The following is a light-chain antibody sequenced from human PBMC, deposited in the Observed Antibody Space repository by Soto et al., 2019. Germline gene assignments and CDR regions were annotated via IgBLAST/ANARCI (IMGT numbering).Light chain of an antibody. CDR1: ESLSTY. J-gene: IGKJ2*01. V-gene: IGKV3-15*01. CDR2: GAS. Sequence: EMVMTQSPATLSVSPGERVTLSCRASESLSTYLAWYQQKPGQATRLLIYGASTKATGIPARFSGSGSATDFTLTISSLQSDYFAVYYCQSYNDWPFTFGQGTKLEI. CDR3: QSYNDWPFT.